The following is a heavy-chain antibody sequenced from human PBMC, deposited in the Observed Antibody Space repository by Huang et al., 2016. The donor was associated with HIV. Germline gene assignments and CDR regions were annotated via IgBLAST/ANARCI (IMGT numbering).Heavy chain of an antibody. CDR3: SPSGDDYFYFYMDV. Sequence: QLVESGGDSVQSGGSLRLSCRGSGFIFNGFAINWFRQSPGKGVEWIGVVRSKAFGGASKSAPSVKDRFTVSRDETKNVAFLHMDNLQVDDTAIYYCSPSGDDYFYFYMDVWGNGTTVIVS. J-gene: IGHJ6*03. V-gene: IGHV3-49*03. CDR2: VRSKAFGGAS. CDR1: GFIFNGFA. D-gene: IGHD4-17*01.